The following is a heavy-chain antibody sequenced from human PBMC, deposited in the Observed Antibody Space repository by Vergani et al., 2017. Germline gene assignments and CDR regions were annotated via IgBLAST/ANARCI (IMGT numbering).Heavy chain of an antibody. Sequence: VQLVETGGGLIQPGGSLRLSCAASGFTFSDYYMSWIRQAPGKGLEWVSYISSSGSTIYYADSVKGRFTISRDNAKNSLYLQMNSLRAEDTAVYYCARDRSVADYYYGMDVWGQGTTVTVSS. CDR3: ARDRSVADYYYGMDV. CDR2: ISSSGSTI. D-gene: IGHD6-19*01. J-gene: IGHJ6*02. V-gene: IGHV3-11*01. CDR1: GFTFSDYY.